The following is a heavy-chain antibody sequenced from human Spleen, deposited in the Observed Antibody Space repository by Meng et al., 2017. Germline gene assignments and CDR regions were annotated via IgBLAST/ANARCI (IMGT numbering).Heavy chain of an antibody. CDR1: GFTFSSYA. CDR2: ISYDGSNK. D-gene: IGHD3-10*01. J-gene: IGHJ4*02. Sequence: VQRVEPGVGVLQPGRSLRLSCADSGFTFSSYAMHWVRQAPGKGLEWVAVISYDGSNKYYADSVKGRFTISRDNSKNTLYLQMNSLRAEDTAVYYCARDYQKLLWFGEPPRGGQGTLVTVSS. CDR3: ARDYQKLLWFGEPPR. V-gene: IGHV3-30*01.